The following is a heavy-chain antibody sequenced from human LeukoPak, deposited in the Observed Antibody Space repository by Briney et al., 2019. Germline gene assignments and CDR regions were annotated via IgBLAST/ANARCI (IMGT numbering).Heavy chain of an antibody. CDR2: INAKNGGT. CDR3: ARVTSGTYHY. V-gene: IGHV1-2*02. J-gene: IGHJ4*02. CDR1: GYTFTDYY. Sequence: GASVTVPCKASGYTFTDYYLHWVRQAPGQGLEWMGWINAKNGGTEYAQKFQGRVTLTRDTSISTAYMVLTSLRYDDTAVYYCARVTSGTYHYWGQGTLVTISS. D-gene: IGHD1-26*01.